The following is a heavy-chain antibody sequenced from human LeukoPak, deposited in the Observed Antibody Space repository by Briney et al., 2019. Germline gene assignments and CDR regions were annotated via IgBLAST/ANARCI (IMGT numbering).Heavy chain of an antibody. V-gene: IGHV3-23*01. CDR3: AKDREGTIADYFDY. D-gene: IGHD1-7*01. J-gene: IGHJ4*02. CDR1: GFTFSSYA. CDR2: ISGSGGST. Sequence: GGTLRLSCAASGFTFSSYAMSWVRQAPGKGLEWVSSISGSGGSTYYADSVNDQFSISRDNSKITLDLQMNSLRGEDASVYYCAKDREGTIADYFDYWVQGAMVSDCS.